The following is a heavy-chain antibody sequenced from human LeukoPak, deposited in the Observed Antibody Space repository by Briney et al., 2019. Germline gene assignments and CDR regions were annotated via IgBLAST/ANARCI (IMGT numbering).Heavy chain of an antibody. CDR2: ISSSSSYI. D-gene: IGHD6-19*01. Sequence: GGSLRLSCAASGFTFSSYSMNWVRQAPGKGLEWVSSISSSSSYIYYADSVKGRFTISRDNTKNSLYLQMNSLRAEDTAVYYCARAPSPLAVAGTDYWGQGTLVTVSS. V-gene: IGHV3-21*01. CDR1: GFTFSSYS. CDR3: ARAPSPLAVAGTDY. J-gene: IGHJ4*02.